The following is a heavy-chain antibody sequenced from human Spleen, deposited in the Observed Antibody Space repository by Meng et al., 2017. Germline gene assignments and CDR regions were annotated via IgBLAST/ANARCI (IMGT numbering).Heavy chain of an antibody. CDR2: IGAAGDT. CDR3: ARGGLLLHYWYFEL. CDR1: GFTFSDFD. Sequence: GGSLRLSCAASGFTFSDFDMHWVRQSTGRGLEWVSSIGAAGDTYYSGSAKGRFSISREDGKNSFYLQMNSLRAGDTAVYYCARGGLLLHYWYFELWGRGTLVTVSS. D-gene: IGHD3-16*01. J-gene: IGHJ2*01. V-gene: IGHV3-13*01.